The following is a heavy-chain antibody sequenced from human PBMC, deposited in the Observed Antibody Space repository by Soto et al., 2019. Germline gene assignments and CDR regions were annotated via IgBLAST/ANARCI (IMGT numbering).Heavy chain of an antibody. Sequence: GSLRLSCAGSGFAFSTFDIHWVRQAPGKGLEWVSGIGTLSDTFYAASVQGRLTISRQNAKNSVYLQMNSLGAGDTAFYYCARGRSFSYDSTPPPMFDPWGQGALVTVSS. CDR1: GFAFSTFD. CDR2: IGTLSDT. D-gene: IGHD3-10*01. CDR3: ARGRSFSYDSTPPPMFDP. V-gene: IGHV3-13*01. J-gene: IGHJ5*02.